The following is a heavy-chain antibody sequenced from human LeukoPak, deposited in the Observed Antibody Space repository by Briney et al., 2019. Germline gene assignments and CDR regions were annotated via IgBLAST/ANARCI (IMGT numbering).Heavy chain of an antibody. Sequence: PSETLSLTCTVSGGSISSYYWSWIRQPPGKGLEWIGYIYYSGSTNYNPSLKSRVTISVDTSKNQFSLKLSSVTAADTAVYYCAREGRYGSGSYYNRGHDAFDIWGQGTMVTVSS. V-gene: IGHV4-59*01. CDR2: IYYSGST. J-gene: IGHJ3*02. CDR3: AREGRYGSGSYYNRGHDAFDI. D-gene: IGHD3-10*01. CDR1: GGSISSYY.